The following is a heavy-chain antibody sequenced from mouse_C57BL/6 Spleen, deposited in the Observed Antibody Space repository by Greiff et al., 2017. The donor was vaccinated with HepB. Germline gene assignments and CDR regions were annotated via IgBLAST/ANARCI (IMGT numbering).Heavy chain of an antibody. Sequence: EVQLVESGPGLVKPSQSLSLTCSVTGYSITSGYYWNWIRQFPGNKLEWMGYISYDGSNNYNPSLKNRISITRDTSKNQFFLKLNSVTTEDTATYYCAIYYGNYWFAYWGQGTLVTVSA. J-gene: IGHJ3*01. CDR3: AIYYGNYWFAY. CDR1: GYSITSGYY. CDR2: ISYDGSN. V-gene: IGHV3-6*01. D-gene: IGHD2-1*01.